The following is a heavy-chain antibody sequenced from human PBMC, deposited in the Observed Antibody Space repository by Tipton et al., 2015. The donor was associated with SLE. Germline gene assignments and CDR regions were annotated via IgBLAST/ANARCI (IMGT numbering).Heavy chain of an antibody. CDR3: ARIYSSSSGKGMDV. D-gene: IGHD6-6*01. CDR2: IYSGDGST. J-gene: IGHJ6*02. Sequence: SLRLSCEASGFSFSYYAMNWVRQAPGRGLEWVSFIYSGDGSTYYSDSVKGRFTISRDNSKSTLYLHMNSLRAGDTAVYYCARIYSSSSGKGMDVWGQGTTVTVSS. V-gene: IGHV3-23*03. CDR1: GFSFSYYA.